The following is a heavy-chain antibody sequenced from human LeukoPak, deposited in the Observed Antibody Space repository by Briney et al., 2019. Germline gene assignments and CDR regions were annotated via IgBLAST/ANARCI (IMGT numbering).Heavy chain of an antibody. CDR3: AKYSGSYVGFDY. D-gene: IGHD1-26*01. V-gene: IGHV3-66*02. CDR1: GFTVSSNY. CDR2: LYSGGTT. Sequence: GESLRLSCAASGFTVSSNYMSWVRQAPGKGLEWVSLLYSGGTTYYADSVKGRFTISRDNAKNTLYLQVNSLRAEDTAVYYCAKYSGSYVGFDYWGQGTLVTVSS. J-gene: IGHJ4*02.